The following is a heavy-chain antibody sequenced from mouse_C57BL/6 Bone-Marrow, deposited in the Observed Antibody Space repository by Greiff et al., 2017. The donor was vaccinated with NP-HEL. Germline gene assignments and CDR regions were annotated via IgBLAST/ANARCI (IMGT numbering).Heavy chain of an antibody. J-gene: IGHJ4*01. CDR3: ANYRYYAMDY. CDR1: GYTFTSYG. V-gene: IGHV1-58*01. Sequence: DVKLLESGAELVRPGSSVKMSCKTSGYTFTSYGINWVKQRPGQGLEWIGYIYIGNGYTAYNEKFKGKATLTSDTSSSTSYMQLNNLTSEDSAIYFCANYRYYAMDYWGQGTSVTVSS. CDR2: IYIGNGYT. D-gene: IGHD2-12*01.